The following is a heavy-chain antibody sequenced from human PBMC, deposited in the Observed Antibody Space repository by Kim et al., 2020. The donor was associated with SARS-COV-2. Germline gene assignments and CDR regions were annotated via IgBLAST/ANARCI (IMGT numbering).Heavy chain of an antibody. CDR2: IWYDGSNK. CDR1: GFTFSSYG. V-gene: IGHV3-33*01. J-gene: IGHJ6*03. Sequence: GGSLRHSCAASGFTFSSYGMHWVRQAPGKGLEWVAVIWYDGSNKYYADSVKGRFTISRDNSKNTLYLQMNSLRAEDTAVYYCAREITHYGSGNYYYYYYMDVWGKGTTVTVSS. CDR3: AREITHYGSGNYYYYYYMDV. D-gene: IGHD3-10*01.